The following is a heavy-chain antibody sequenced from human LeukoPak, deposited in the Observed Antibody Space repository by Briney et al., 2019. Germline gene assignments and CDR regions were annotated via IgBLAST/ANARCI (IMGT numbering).Heavy chain of an antibody. CDR3: ARVGRYYSGGSCYSQGWGYFDY. J-gene: IGHJ4*02. D-gene: IGHD2-15*01. CDR2: ISYDGSNK. CDR1: GFTFSSYG. V-gene: IGHV3-30*03. Sequence: GGSLRLSCAASGFTFSSYGMHWVRQAPGKGLEWVAVISYDGSNKYYADSVKGRFTISRDNSKNTLYLQMNSLRAEDTAVYYCARVGRYYSGGSCYSQGWGYFDYWGQGTLVTVSS.